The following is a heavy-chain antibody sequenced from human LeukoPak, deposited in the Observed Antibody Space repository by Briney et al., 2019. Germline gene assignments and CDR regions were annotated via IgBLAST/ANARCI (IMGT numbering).Heavy chain of an antibody. CDR3: AKTTVRPHKYYFDY. Sequence: GGSLRLSCAASGFTFSSYWMSWVRRAPGKGLEWVANIKQDGSEKYYVDSVKGRFTISRDNAKNSLYLQMNSLRAEDTAVYYCAKTTVRPHKYYFDYWGQGTLVTVSS. V-gene: IGHV3-7*01. J-gene: IGHJ4*02. CDR2: IKQDGSEK. CDR1: GFTFSSYW. D-gene: IGHD4-17*01.